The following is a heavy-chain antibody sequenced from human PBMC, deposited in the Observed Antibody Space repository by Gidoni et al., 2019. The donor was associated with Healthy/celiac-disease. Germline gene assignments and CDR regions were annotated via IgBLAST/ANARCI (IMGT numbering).Heavy chain of an antibody. Sequence: QVQLLESGGGLVKPGGSMRLSCAASGFTFGAYYMRWIRQAPGKGLEWVSYISSSGSTIYYADSVKGRFTISRDNAKNSLYLQMNSLRAEDTAVYYCARGGEETMVVTYSYNWFDPWGQGTLVTVSS. CDR3: ARGGEETMVVTYSYNWFDP. CDR2: ISSSGSTI. J-gene: IGHJ5*02. CDR1: GFTFGAYY. D-gene: IGHD2-21*02. V-gene: IGHV3-11*01.